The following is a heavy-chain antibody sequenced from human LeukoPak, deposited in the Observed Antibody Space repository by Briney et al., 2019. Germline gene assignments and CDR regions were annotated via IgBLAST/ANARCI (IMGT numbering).Heavy chain of an antibody. Sequence: SETLSLTCTVSGGSISSSSYYWGWIRQPPGKGLEWIGSIYYSGSTYYNPSLKSRVTISVDTSKNQFSLKLSAVTAADTAVYYCARLVWRQPHPDYWGQGTLVTVSS. D-gene: IGHD3-3*01. V-gene: IGHV4-39*01. J-gene: IGHJ4*02. CDR3: ARLVWRQPHPDY. CDR2: IYYSGST. CDR1: GGSISSSSYY.